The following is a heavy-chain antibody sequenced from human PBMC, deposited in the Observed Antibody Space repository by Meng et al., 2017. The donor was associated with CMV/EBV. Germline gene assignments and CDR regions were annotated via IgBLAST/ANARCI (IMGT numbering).Heavy chain of an antibody. CDR3: ARDCSSTSCSPAFDY. Sequence: GESLKISCAASGFTFSSYWMSWVRQAPGKGLEWVANIKQDGSEKYYVDSVKGRFTISRDNAKNSLYLQMNSLRAEDTAVHYCARDCSSTSCSPAFDYWGQGTLVTVSS. J-gene: IGHJ4*02. CDR1: GFTFSSYW. CDR2: IKQDGSEK. V-gene: IGHV3-7*01. D-gene: IGHD2-2*01.